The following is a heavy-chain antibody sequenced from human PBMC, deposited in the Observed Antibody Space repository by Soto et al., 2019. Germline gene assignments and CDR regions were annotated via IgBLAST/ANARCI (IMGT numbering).Heavy chain of an antibody. CDR2: IYYSGST. Sequence: SETLSLTCTVSGGSISSGDYYWSWIRRPPGKGLEWIGYIYYSGSTYYNPSLKSRVTISVDTSKNQFSLKLSSVTAADTAVYYCARVFGLTFGGVLAPWGQGTLVTVSS. CDR3: ARVFGLTFGGVLAP. J-gene: IGHJ5*02. V-gene: IGHV4-30-4*01. CDR1: GGSISSGDYY. D-gene: IGHD3-16*01.